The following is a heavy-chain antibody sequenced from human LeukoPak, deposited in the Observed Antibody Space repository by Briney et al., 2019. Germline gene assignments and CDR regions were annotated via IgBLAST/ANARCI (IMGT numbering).Heavy chain of an antibody. Sequence: SPTLSLTCAISGDSVSSNSAAWNWIRQSPSRGLEWLGRTYYSCKWYYDYAVSMKSRITINPDTSKNQFSLQLNSVAPEDTAVYYCARENHAGTSLYYFDYWGQGTLVTVSS. CDR1: GDSVSSNSAA. D-gene: IGHD2-2*01. CDR2: TYYSCKWYY. V-gene: IGHV6-1*01. CDR3: ARENHAGTSLYYFDY. J-gene: IGHJ4*02.